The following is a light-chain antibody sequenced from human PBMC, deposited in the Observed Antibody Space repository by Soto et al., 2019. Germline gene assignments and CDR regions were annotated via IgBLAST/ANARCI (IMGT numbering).Light chain of an antibody. CDR2: GAS. J-gene: IGKJ1*01. CDR1: QSVSSGY. Sequence: EIVMTQSPATLSVSPGERGTLSCRASQSVSSGYLAWYQQKPGQAPRLLIYGASTRATGIPARFSGSGSGTEFTLTISSLQSEDFAVYYCQQYNNWWTFGQGTKVDIK. V-gene: IGKV3-15*01. CDR3: QQYNNWWT.